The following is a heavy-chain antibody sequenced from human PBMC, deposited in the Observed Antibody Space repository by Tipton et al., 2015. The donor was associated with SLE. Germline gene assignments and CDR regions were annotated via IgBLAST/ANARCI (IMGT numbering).Heavy chain of an antibody. J-gene: IGHJ4*02. CDR3: ARGNKVEEDLDY. CDR2: IYYSGST. V-gene: IGHV4-59*01. D-gene: IGHD5-12*01. Sequence: TLSLTCTVSGGSISTYYWSWIRQPPGKGLEWIGYIYYSGSTNYNPSLKSRVTISIDTSKNQFSLKLSSVTAADTAVYFCARGNKVEEDLDYWGPGPLVTVSS. CDR1: GGSISTYY.